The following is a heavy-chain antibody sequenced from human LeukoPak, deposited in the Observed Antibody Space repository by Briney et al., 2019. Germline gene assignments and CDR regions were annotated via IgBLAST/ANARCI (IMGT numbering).Heavy chain of an antibody. V-gene: IGHV3-74*01. CDR1: GFSLSNYW. D-gene: IGHD5-18*01. CDR2: ISGDGSDS. CDR3: ARNEYSSFGSGQMDV. J-gene: IGHJ6*02. Sequence: PGGSLRLSCAASGFSLSNYWMHWVRQAPGKGLVWVSRISGDGSDSNYADSVRGRFTISRANAKNTLYLQMNSLRAEDTAVYYCARNEYSSFGSGQMDVWGQGTTVTVSS.